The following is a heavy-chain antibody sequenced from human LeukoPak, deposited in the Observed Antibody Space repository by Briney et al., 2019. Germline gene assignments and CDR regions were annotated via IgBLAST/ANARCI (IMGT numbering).Heavy chain of an antibody. D-gene: IGHD2-8*01. CDR2: TYYST. CDR3: SKWSYYYMDV. CDR1: GGSISGYY. J-gene: IGHJ6*03. V-gene: IGHV4-59*01. Sequence: SETLSLTCTVSGGSISGYYWSWIRQPPGKGLEWIGSTYYSTNYNPSLKSRVTISVDTSKNHFSLKLSSVTAADTAVYYCSKWSYYYMDVWGKGTTVTVSS.